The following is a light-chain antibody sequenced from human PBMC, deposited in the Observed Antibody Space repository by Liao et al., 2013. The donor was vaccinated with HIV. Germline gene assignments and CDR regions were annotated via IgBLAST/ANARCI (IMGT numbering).Light chain of an antibody. CDR3: QAWDSRTAAV. CDR2: QDT. Sequence: SYELTQPPSVSVSPGQTASITCSGDELGDKYASWYQQKPGQSPVLVIYQDTKRPSGIPERFSGSNSGNTATLTISGTQALDEADYYCQAWDSRTAAVFGSGTKVTVL. V-gene: IGLV3-1*01. J-gene: IGLJ1*01. CDR1: ELGDKY.